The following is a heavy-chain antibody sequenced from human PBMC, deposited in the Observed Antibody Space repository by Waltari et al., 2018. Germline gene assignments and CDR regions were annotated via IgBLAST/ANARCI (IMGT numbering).Heavy chain of an antibody. V-gene: IGHV1-2*04. J-gene: IGHJ5*01. D-gene: IGHD6-19*01. CDR2: INPNSGGK. CDR1: GYTFTGYY. CDR3: ARGTGYSSGWFGY. Sequence: QVQLVQSGAEVKKPGASVKVSCKASGYTFTGYYMHWVRQAPGQGLEWMGWINPNSGGKNYEQKFQGWVTMTRDTSISTAYMELSRLRSDDTAVYYCARGTGYSSGWFGYWGQGTLVTVSS.